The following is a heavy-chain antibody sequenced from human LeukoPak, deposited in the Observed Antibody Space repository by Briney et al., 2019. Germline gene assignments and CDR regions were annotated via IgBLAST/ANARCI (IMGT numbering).Heavy chain of an antibody. CDR1: GGSISSGGYY. CDR2: IYYSGST. CDR3: ARAVGGGLYQLLYPEFDY. V-gene: IGHV4-31*03. D-gene: IGHD2-2*02. Sequence: SQTLSLTCTVSGGSISSGGYYWSWIRQHPGKGLEWIGYIYYSGSTYYNPSLKSRVTISVDTSKNQFSLKLSSVTAADTAVYYCARAVGGGLYQLLYPEFDYWGQGTLVSVSS. J-gene: IGHJ4*02.